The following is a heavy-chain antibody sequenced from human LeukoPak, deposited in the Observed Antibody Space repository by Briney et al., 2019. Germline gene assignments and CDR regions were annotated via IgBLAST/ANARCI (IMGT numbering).Heavy chain of an antibody. CDR3: ARLFGSGWPGYFYYAMDV. CDR2: AYSDGNT. J-gene: IGHJ6*02. Sequence: GGSLRLSSAASGITVNSTYISWVRQAPGKGLEWVSVAYSDGNTYYAGSVKGRFTISRDNSKNTLFLQMNSLRAEDTAVYYCARLFGSGWPGYFYYAMDVWAKGPRSPSP. V-gene: IGHV3-66*04. CDR1: GITVNSTY. D-gene: IGHD6-19*01.